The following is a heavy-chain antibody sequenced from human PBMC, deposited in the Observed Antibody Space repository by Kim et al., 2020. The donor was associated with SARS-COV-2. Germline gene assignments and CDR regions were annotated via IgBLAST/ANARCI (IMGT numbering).Heavy chain of an antibody. CDR3: ARIHGSGPHGWYFDL. Sequence: TSLKTRLTISKDTSKNQVVLTMTNMDPVDTATYYCARIHGSGPHGWYFDLWGRGTLVTVSS. V-gene: IGHV2-70*01. D-gene: IGHD6-19*01. J-gene: IGHJ2*01.